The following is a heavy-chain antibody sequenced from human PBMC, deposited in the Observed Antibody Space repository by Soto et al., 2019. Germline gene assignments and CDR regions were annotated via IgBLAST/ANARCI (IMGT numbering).Heavy chain of an antibody. D-gene: IGHD1-26*01. CDR3: ARPLMVGATVDAFDI. J-gene: IGHJ3*02. V-gene: IGHV5-51*01. Sequence: PGESLKISCKGCEYSFTSYWIGWVRQMPGKGLEWMGIIYPGDSDTRYSPSFQGQVTISADKSISTAYLQWSSLKASDTAMYYRARPLMVGATVDAFDIWGQGTMVTVSS. CDR2: IYPGDSDT. CDR1: EYSFTSYW.